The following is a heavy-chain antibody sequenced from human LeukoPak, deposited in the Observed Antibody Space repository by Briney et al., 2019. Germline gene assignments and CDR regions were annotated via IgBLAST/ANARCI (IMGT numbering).Heavy chain of an antibody. V-gene: IGHV4-59*01. J-gene: IGHJ6*03. CDR2: IYYSGST. CDR1: GGSISSYY. Sequence: PSETLSLTCTASGGSISSYYWSWIRQPPGKGLEWIGYIYYSGSTNYNPSLKSRVTISVDTSKNQFSLKLSSVTAADTAVYYCARNDYYYMDVWGKGTTVTVSS. CDR3: ARNDYYYMDV.